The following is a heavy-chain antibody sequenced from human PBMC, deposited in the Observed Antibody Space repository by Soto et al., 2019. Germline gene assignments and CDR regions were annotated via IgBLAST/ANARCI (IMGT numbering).Heavy chain of an antibody. Sequence: QVQLQESGPGLVKASQTLSLTCTVSGGPITTGGHFWSWIRQYPGKGLEWIGYIYYSGTTHYNPSLKSRVTISVDTSKRQFSLNLSSVTAADTAVYYCARAVSGSYVDSWGQGTLVSVSS. D-gene: IGHD1-26*01. V-gene: IGHV4-31*03. CDR2: IYYSGTT. J-gene: IGHJ4*02. CDR3: ARAVSGSYVDS. CDR1: GGPITTGGHF.